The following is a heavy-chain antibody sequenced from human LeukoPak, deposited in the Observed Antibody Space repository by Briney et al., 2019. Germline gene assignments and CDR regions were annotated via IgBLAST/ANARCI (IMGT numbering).Heavy chain of an antibody. V-gene: IGHV4-59*01. D-gene: IGHD4-17*01. CDR2: IYYSVST. J-gene: IGHJ4*02. CDR3: ARGSYGPVLFDY. Sequence: PSETLCLTCAASGGSISSYYWSWVRQPPGKGLEWIGYIYYSVSTIYNSSVKSRVTISVDTSKKQFSLKVSSVTAADTAVYYCARGSYGPVLFDYWGQGTLVTVSS. CDR1: GGSISSYY.